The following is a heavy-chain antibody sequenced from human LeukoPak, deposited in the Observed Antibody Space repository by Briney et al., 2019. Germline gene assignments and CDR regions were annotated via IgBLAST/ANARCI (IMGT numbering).Heavy chain of an antibody. J-gene: IGHJ3*01. D-gene: IGHD3-16*01. CDR1: GFTFSDYI. Sequence: GGSLRLSCEASGFTFSDYILDWVRQAPGKGLEWVGRIRRKRQSYSTEYAASVKGRFTISRDDSKNSLFLDMNSLKTEDTAVYHCSRDGGASDESAFDFWGRGAMVTVSS. CDR3: SRDGGASDESAFDF. V-gene: IGHV3-72*01. CDR2: IRRKRQSYST.